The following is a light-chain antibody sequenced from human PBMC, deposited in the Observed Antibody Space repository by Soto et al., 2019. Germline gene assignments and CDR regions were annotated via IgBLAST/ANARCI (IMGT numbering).Light chain of an antibody. CDR1: QDLTTK. V-gene: IGKV3-15*01. J-gene: IGKJ2*01. CDR2: GAS. CDR3: QQYHDWPYT. Sequence: VLTQSPATLSVSPGERATLACRASQDLTTKLAWYQQKPGQAPRLIIYGASTRVTGISGRFSGSGSGTEFTLSINNLQSEDFAVYYCQQYHDWPYTFGQGTKLDIE.